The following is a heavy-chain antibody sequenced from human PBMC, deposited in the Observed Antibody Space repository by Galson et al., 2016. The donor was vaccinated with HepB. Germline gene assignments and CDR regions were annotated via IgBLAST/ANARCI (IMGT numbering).Heavy chain of an antibody. CDR3: ARDLVERGGGIYS. Sequence: SLRLSCAASGFNFSDYYMSWIRQTPGKGLEWLSYISNSGSTMYYADSVKGRFTISRDNAKNSLYLQMNSLRAEDTAVYYCARDLVERGGGIYSWGQGTLVTVSS. V-gene: IGHV3-11*01. CDR2: ISNSGSTM. D-gene: IGHD3-16*01. CDR1: GFNFSDYY. J-gene: IGHJ4*02.